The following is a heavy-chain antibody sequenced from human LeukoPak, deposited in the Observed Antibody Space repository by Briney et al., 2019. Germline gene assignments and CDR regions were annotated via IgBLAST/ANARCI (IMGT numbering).Heavy chain of an antibody. V-gene: IGHV3-7*01. CDR3: AREPLEDYYDSSGYYYGAFDI. CDR2: IKQDGSEK. J-gene: IGHJ3*02. CDR1: GFTFSSYA. D-gene: IGHD3-22*01. Sequence: PGGSLRLSCAASGFTFSSYAMHWVRQAPGKGLEWVANIKQDGSEKYYVDSVKGRFTISRDNAKNSLYLQMNSLRAEDTAVYYCAREPLEDYYDSSGYYYGAFDIWGQGTMVTVSS.